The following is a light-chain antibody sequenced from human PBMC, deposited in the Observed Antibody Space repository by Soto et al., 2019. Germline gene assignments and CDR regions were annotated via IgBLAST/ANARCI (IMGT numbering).Light chain of an antibody. J-gene: IGLJ2*01. CDR3: QSYDSSLGGSV. Sequence: QSVLTQPPSVSGAPGQRVTISCTGSSSNIGAGYDVHWYQQLPGTAPKLLIYGNSNRPSGVPDRFSGSKSRTSASLAITGLQAEDEADYYCQSYDSSLGGSVFGGGTQLTVL. V-gene: IGLV1-40*01. CDR2: GNS. CDR1: SSNIGAGYD.